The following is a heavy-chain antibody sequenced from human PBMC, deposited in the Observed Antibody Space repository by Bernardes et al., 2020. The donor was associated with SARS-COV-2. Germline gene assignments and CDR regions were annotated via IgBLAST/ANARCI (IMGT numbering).Heavy chain of an antibody. CDR2: IRGKANSDAT. V-gene: IGHV3-73*01. CDR1: GFTLSGSA. Sequence: GGSLRLSCAASGFTLSGSALHWVRQASGQGLEWVGRIRGKANSDATAYGASVKGRFSISRDDSDNTAYLHMNSLKAEDTAVYFCTNGLDNWGLGTLVTVSS. CDR3: TNGLDN. J-gene: IGHJ4*02.